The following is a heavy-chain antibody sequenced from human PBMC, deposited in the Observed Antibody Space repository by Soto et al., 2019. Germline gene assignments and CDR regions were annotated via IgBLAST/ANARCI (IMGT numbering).Heavy chain of an antibody. D-gene: IGHD4-17*01. Sequence: PGGSLRLSCAASGFTFSSYAMHWVRQAPGKGLEWVAVISYDGSNKYYADSVKGRFTISRDNSKNTLYLQMNSLRAEDTAVYYCARDQTTVVTTYYYYYGMDVWGQGTTVTVSS. CDR1: GFTFSSYA. V-gene: IGHV3-30-3*01. CDR3: ARDQTTVVTTYYYYYGMDV. J-gene: IGHJ6*02. CDR2: ISYDGSNK.